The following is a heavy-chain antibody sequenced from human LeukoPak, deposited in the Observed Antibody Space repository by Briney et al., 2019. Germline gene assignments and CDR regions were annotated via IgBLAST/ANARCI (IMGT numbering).Heavy chain of an antibody. CDR1: GGSISSYY. J-gene: IGHJ6*03. CDR2: IYYSGST. V-gene: IGHV4-59*01. D-gene: IGHD1-26*01. CDR3: ARVVVGATLDYYYYMDV. Sequence: PSETLSLTCTVSGGSISSYYWSWIRQPPGKGLEWIGYIYYSGSTNYNPSLKSRVTISVDTSKNQFSLKLSSVTAADTAVYYCARVVVGATLDYYYYMDVWGKGTTVTVSS.